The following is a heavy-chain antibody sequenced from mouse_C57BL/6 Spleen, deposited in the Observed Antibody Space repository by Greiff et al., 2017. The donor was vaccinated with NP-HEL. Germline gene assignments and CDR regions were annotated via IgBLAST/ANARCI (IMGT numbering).Heavy chain of an antibody. CDR2: IDPDDGDT. V-gene: IGHV14-1*01. J-gene: IGHJ4*01. Sequence: VQLQQSGAELVRPGASVKLSCTASGFTFKDYYMHWVKQRPEQGLEWIGRIDPDDGDTEYAPKFQGKATMTADTSSNTAYLQLSSLTSEDTAVYYSTTHRDCDMDDWGKGTTVTVSS. CDR1: GFTFKDYY. CDR3: TTHRDCDMDD. D-gene: IGHD2-14*01.